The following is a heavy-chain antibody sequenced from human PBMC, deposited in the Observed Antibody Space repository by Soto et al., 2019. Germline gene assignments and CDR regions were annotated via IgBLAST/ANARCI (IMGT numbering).Heavy chain of an antibody. D-gene: IGHD3-3*02. V-gene: IGHV3-23*01. J-gene: IGHJ4*02. CDR1: GFVFSDYA. CDR3: VKDAPQPFSD. Sequence: EVHLLESAGGLVQPGGSLRISCAASGFVFSDYAMSWVRQAPGKGLEWLSAISGDAHDTYYAASVKGRFTISRDNSKNTLYLQMDSLRVEDTARYYCVKDAPQPFSDWGRGPLVTVSS. CDR2: ISGDAHDT.